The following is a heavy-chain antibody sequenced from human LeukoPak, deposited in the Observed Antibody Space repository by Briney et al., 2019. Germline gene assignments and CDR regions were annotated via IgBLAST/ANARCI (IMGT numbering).Heavy chain of an antibody. CDR2: ICQSGST. V-gene: IGHV4-38-2*02. Sequence: SETLSLTCTASDYSISSIHCWGWIRQPPGKGLEWIGSICQSGSTYYSPSLKSRVILSLDTSKNQFSLKLSSVTAADTAVYYCARSYYYDSSGYSDAFDIWGQGTMVTVSS. CDR3: ARSYYYDSSGYSDAFDI. CDR1: DYSISSIHC. D-gene: IGHD3-22*01. J-gene: IGHJ3*02.